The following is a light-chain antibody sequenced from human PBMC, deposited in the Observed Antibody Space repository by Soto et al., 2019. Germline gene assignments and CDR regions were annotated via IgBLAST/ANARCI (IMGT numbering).Light chain of an antibody. CDR1: QSISRW. CDR3: QQYNTYST. J-gene: IGKJ5*01. Sequence: DIQMTQSPSTLSASVGGRVTIACRASQSISRWLAWYQQKPGKAPKALIYDASTLRSGVPSRFSGGGSGTEFTLTISSLQPDDFATYYCQQYNTYSTFGQGTRLEIK. V-gene: IGKV1-5*01. CDR2: DAS.